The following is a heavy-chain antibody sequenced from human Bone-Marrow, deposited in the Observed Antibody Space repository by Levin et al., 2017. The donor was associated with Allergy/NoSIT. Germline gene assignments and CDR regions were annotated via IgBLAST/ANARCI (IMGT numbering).Heavy chain of an antibody. J-gene: IGHJ4*02. CDR2: IKQDGSEK. Sequence: GGSLRLSCAASGFTFSSYWMSWVRQAPGKGLEWVANIKQDGSEKYYVDSVKGRFTISRDNAKNSLYLQMNSLRAEDTAVYYCARDRLAYYYDSSGYYFDYWGQGTLVTVSS. CDR3: ARDRLAYYYDSSGYYFDY. D-gene: IGHD3-22*01. V-gene: IGHV3-7*01. CDR1: GFTFSSYW.